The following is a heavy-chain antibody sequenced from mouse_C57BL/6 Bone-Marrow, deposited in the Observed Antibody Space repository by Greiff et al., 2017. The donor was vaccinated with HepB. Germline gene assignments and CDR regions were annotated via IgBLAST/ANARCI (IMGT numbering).Heavy chain of an antibody. V-gene: IGHV1-20*01. CDR2: INPYNGDT. J-gene: IGHJ1*03. CDR1: GYSFTGYF. Sequence: EVQLQQSGPELVKPGDSVKISCKASGYSFTGYFMNWVMQSHGKSLEWIGRINPYNGDTFYNQKFKGKATLTVDKSSSTAHLELRSLTSEDSAVYLCARKGDYYGSSNWYFDVWGTGTTVTGSS. D-gene: IGHD1-1*01. CDR3: ARKGDYYGSSNWYFDV.